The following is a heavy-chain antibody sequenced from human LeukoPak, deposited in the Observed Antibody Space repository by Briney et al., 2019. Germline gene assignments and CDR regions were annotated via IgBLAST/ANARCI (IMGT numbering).Heavy chain of an antibody. Sequence: ASVKVSCKASGYTFTSYGISWVRQAPGQGLEWMGWISAYNGNTNYAQKLQGRVTMTTDTSTSTAYMELRSLRSDDTAVYYCARSLKYYDYVWGSCLPFYWGQGTLVTVSS. D-gene: IGHD3-16*01. CDR3: ARSLKYYDYVWGSCLPFY. V-gene: IGHV1-18*01. J-gene: IGHJ4*02. CDR1: GYTFTSYG. CDR2: ISAYNGNT.